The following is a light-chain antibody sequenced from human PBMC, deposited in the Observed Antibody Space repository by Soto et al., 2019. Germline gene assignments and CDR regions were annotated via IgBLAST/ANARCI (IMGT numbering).Light chain of an antibody. CDR2: KAT. V-gene: IGKV1-5*03. CDR1: QSISSW. J-gene: IGKJ1*01. CDR3: HQYNSYSRT. Sequence: DIQMTHSPSTLSASIGDRVTITCRASQSISSWLAWYQQKPGKAPKLLIYKATTLESGVPSRFSGSGYGTEFTLTISSLQPDDFATYYCHQYNSYSRTFGQGTKVDIK.